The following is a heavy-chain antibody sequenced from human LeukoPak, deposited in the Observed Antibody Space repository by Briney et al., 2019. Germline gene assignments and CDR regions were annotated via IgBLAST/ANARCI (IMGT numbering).Heavy chain of an antibody. Sequence: GGSLRPPCAAPGFTFISYSMNWVRQAPGKGLGGVSSISSSSSYIYYADSVKGRFTISRDNAKNSLYLQMNSLRAEDTAVYYCARERETSSTSCYGVWGQGTLVTVSS. J-gene: IGHJ4*02. CDR1: GFTFISYS. D-gene: IGHD2-2*01. V-gene: IGHV3-21*01. CDR3: ARERETSSTSCYGV. CDR2: ISSSSSYI.